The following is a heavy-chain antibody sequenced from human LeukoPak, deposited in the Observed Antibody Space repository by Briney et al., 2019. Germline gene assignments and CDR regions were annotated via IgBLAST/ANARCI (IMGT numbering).Heavy chain of an antibody. CDR2: ISSSSSYI. D-gene: IGHD2/OR15-2a*01. CDR1: GFTFSSYS. Sequence: GGSLRLSCAASGFTFSSYSMNWVRQAPGKGLEWVSSISSSSSYIYYAGSVKGRFTISRDNAKNSLYLQMNSLRAEDTAVYYCARAVMPVEAYFHPIFYWGQGTLVTVSS. J-gene: IGHJ4*02. V-gene: IGHV3-21*01. CDR3: ARAVMPVEAYFHPIFY.